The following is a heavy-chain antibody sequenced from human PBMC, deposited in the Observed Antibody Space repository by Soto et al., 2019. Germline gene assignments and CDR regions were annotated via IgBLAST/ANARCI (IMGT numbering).Heavy chain of an antibody. CDR2: TSYDGSNK. Sequence: GGSLRLSCAASGFTFSSYGMHWVRQAPGRGLEWVAVTSYDGSNKYYADPVKGRFTISRDNSKNILYLQMNSLRTEDTAVYYCAKSKGPDERYFPIDHWGQGTLVTVSS. CDR1: GFTFSSYG. D-gene: IGHD1-26*01. J-gene: IGHJ4*02. V-gene: IGHV3-30*18. CDR3: AKSKGPDERYFPIDH.